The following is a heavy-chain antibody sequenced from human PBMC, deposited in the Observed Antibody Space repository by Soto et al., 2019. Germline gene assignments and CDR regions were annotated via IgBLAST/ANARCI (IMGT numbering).Heavy chain of an antibody. CDR2: IYYSGST. Sequence: QVQLQESGPGLVKPSQTLSLTCTVSGGSISSGGYYWGWIHQHPGKGLEWIGYIYYSGSTYYNPSLKSRVTISVDTSKNQFSLKLSSVTAADTAVYYCARDKYYYGSGKDGMDVWGRGTTVTVSS. V-gene: IGHV4-31*03. J-gene: IGHJ6*02. CDR3: ARDKYYYGSGKDGMDV. CDR1: GGSISSGGYY. D-gene: IGHD3-10*01.